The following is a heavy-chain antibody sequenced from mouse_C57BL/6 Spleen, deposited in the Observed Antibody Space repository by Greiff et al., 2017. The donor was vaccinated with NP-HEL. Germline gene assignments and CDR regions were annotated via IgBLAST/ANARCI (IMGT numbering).Heavy chain of an antibody. V-gene: IGHV2-6-1*01. CDR1: GFSLTSYG. CDR3: ARQGDYKGFYYAMDY. Sequence: VQLQQSGPGLVAPSQSLSITCTVSGFSLTSYGVHWVRQPPGKGLEWLVVIWSDGSTTYNSALKSRLSISKDNSKSQVFLKMNSLQTDDTAMYYCARQGDYKGFYYAMDYWGQGTSVTVSS. J-gene: IGHJ4*01. CDR2: IWSDGST. D-gene: IGHD2-12*01.